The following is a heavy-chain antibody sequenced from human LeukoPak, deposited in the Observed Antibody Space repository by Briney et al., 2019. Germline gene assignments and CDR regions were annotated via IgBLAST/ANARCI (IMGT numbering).Heavy chain of an antibody. J-gene: IGHJ3*02. CDR2: IIPIFGTA. CDR1: GGTFSSYA. D-gene: IGHD1-26*01. V-gene: IGHV1-69*13. CDR3: ARPSGSYQNDAFDI. Sequence: GASVKVSCKASGGTFSSYAISWVGQAPGQGLEWMGGIIPIFGTANYAQKFQGRVTITADESTSTAYMELSSLRSEDTAVYYCARPSGSYQNDAFDIWGQGTMVTVSS.